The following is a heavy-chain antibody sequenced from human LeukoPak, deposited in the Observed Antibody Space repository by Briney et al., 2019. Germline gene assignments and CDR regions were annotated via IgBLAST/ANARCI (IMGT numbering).Heavy chain of an antibody. Sequence: PGGTLRLSCAASGFTFSIYGMSWVRQAPGKGLEWVSVISGSGGSTYYAASVKGRFTISRDNSKNTLYLQMNSLRVEDTAVYYCAKDSRGYQDYFDYWGQGTLVTVSS. V-gene: IGHV3-23*01. CDR1: GFTFSIYG. J-gene: IGHJ4*02. D-gene: IGHD3-22*01. CDR3: AKDSRGYQDYFDY. CDR2: ISGSGGST.